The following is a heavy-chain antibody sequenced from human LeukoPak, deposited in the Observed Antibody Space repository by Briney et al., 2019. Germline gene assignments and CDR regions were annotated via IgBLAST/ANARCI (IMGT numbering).Heavy chain of an antibody. CDR3: ARSYCSSSCYAVGALDI. J-gene: IGHJ3*02. CDR2: IYYSGTT. D-gene: IGHD2-2*01. Sequence: PSETLTLTCTVSGGSISSSSHYWGRIRQPPGKGLEWMGSIYYSGTTYYSPSLKSRVTISVDQSKNQFSLTLSSVTAADTAAYYCARSYCSSSCYAVGALDISGPERLLTVSS. V-gene: IGHV4-39*01. CDR1: GGSISSSSHY.